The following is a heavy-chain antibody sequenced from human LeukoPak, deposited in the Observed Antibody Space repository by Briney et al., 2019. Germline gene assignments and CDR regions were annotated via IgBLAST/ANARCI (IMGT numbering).Heavy chain of an antibody. J-gene: IGHJ2*01. CDR3: ARLHDYYWYFDL. D-gene: IGHD5-12*01. V-gene: IGHV1-46*01. CDR1: GYTFIRNH. CDR2: INPSGGST. Sequence: ASVKVSCKASGYTFIRNHMHWVRQAPGQGLEWMGIINPSGGSTTYAQKFQGRVTMTRDTSTSTVYMELGSLRSEDTAVYYCARLHDYYWYFDLWGRGTLVTVSS.